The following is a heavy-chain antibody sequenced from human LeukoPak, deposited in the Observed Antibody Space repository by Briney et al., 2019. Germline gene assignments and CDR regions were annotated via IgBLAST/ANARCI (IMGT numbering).Heavy chain of an antibody. CDR2: ISGSGDT. Sequence: PGGSLRLSCAVSGFSYSSYAMSWVRQAPGKWLEGVSTISGSGDTYYVDSVKGRFTISRDNSKNTLYLQMNSLRAEDTAVYYCAKEGGYNHGYLDSWGQGTLFTVSS. CDR1: GFSYSSYA. D-gene: IGHD5-18*01. V-gene: IGHV3-23*01. CDR3: AKEGGYNHGYLDS. J-gene: IGHJ4*02.